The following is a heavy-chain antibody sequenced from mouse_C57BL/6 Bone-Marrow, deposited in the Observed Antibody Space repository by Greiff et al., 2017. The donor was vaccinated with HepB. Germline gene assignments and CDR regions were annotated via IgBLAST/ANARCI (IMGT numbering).Heavy chain of an antibody. V-gene: IGHV3-6*01. Sequence: ESGPGLVKPSQSLSLTCSVTGYSITSGYYWNWIRQFPGNKLEWMGYISYDGSNNYNPSLKNRISITRDPSKNQFFLQLNSVTTEDTATYYCARAHYGRSDYWGQGTTLTVSS. CDR2: ISYDGSN. D-gene: IGHD1-1*01. CDR3: ARAHYGRSDY. CDR1: GYSITSGYY. J-gene: IGHJ2*01.